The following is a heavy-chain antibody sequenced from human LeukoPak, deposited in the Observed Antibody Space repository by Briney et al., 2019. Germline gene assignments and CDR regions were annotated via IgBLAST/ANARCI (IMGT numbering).Heavy chain of an antibody. V-gene: IGHV1-3*01. D-gene: IGHD4-17*01. CDR2: INAGNGNT. Sequence: ASVKVSCKASGYTFTSYAMHWVRQAPGQRLEWMGWINAGNGNTKYSQKFQGRVTITRDTSASTAYMELSSLRSEDTAVYYCARADYGGYGYCYYGMDVWGQGTTVTVSS. CDR3: ARADYGGYGYCYYGMDV. J-gene: IGHJ6*02. CDR1: GYTFTSYA.